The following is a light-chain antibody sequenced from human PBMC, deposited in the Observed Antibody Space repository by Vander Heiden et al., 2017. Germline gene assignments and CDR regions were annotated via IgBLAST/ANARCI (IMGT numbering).Light chain of an antibody. V-gene: IGKV3-20*01. J-gene: IGKJ4*01. CDR3: QQYGSSPPRVT. CDR2: GAS. CDR1: QSVSSSY. Sequence: EIGLTQSPGTLSLSPGERATLSCRASQSVSSSYLAWYQQKPGQAPRLLIYGASSRATGIPDRFSGSGSGTDFTLTISRLEPEDFAVYYCQQYGSSPPRVTFGGGTKVEIK.